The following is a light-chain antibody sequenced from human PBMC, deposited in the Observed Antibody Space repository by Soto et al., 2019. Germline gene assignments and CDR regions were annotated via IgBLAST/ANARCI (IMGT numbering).Light chain of an antibody. CDR1: QSVSIN. CDR2: GAS. Sequence: EVVMKQSPATLSVSPGERATLSCRASQSVSINLAWYQQKPGQAPRLLIFGASTRATGIPARFSGSGSGTEFTLTISSLQSEDFAVYYCHQYNNWPPWTFGQGTKVEIK. CDR3: HQYNNWPPWT. J-gene: IGKJ1*01. V-gene: IGKV3-15*01.